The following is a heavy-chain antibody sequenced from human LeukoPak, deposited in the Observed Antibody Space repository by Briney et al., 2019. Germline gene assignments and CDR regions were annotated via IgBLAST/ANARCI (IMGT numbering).Heavy chain of an antibody. V-gene: IGHV5-51*01. J-gene: IGHJ4*02. CDR3: ARIPFWYSGSSRGSFDY. D-gene: IGHD6-6*01. Sequence: HGESLKISCKGSGYSFTSYWIGWVRQMPGKGLEWMGIIYPGDSDTRYSPSFQGQVTISADKSISTAYLQWSSLKASDTAMYYCARIPFWYSGSSRGSFDYWGQGTLVTVSS. CDR1: GYSFTSYW. CDR2: IYPGDSDT.